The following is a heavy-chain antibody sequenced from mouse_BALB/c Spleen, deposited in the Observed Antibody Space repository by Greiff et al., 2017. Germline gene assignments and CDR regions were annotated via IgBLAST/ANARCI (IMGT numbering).Heavy chain of an antibody. CDR2: ISSGSSTI. CDR3: ARSTYYGYFDV. V-gene: IGHV5-17*02. Sequence: EVQLVESGGGLVQPGGSRKLSCAASGFTFSSFGMHWVRQAPEKGLEWVAYISSGSSTIYYADTVKGRFTISRDNPKNTLFLQMTSLRSEDTAMYYCARSTYYGYFDVWGAGTTVTVSS. D-gene: IGHD1-1*02. J-gene: IGHJ1*01. CDR1: GFTFSSFG.